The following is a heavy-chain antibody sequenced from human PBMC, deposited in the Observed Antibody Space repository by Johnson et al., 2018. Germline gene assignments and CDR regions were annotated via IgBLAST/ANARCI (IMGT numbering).Heavy chain of an antibody. CDR1: GLPSA. Sequence: VQLQESGGGLVQPGGSLRLSCATSGLPSAMSWVRQPAGKGLEWVSAINGRSDGTYYAASVKGRFTTSRDRSTNPLYLQMNSLRVEDTAVYYCGKDGGVAVALRYTGGWGRGTPVTV. D-gene: IGHD3-16*01. V-gene: IGHV3-23*01. CDR3: GKDGGVAVALRYTGG. CDR2: INGRSDGT. J-gene: IGHJ6*03.